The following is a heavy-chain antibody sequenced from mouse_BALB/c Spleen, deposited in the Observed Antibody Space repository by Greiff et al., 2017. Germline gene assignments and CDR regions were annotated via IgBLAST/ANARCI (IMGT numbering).Heavy chain of an antibody. J-gene: IGHJ4*01. CDR3: TRAITTVVEAMDY. V-gene: IGHV5-6-4*01. D-gene: IGHD1-1*01. CDR2: ISSGGSYT. CDR1: GFTFSSYT. Sequence: EVQLVESGGGLVKPGGSLKLSCAASGFTFSSYTMSWVRQTPEKRLEWVATISSGGSYTYYPDSVKGRFTISRDNAKNTLYLQMSSLKSEDTAMYYCTRAITTVVEAMDYWGQGTSVTVSS.